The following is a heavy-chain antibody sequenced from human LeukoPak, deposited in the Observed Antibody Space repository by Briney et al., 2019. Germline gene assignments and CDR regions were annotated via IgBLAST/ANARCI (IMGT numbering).Heavy chain of an antibody. CDR2: IWYDGSNK. D-gene: IGHD2-2*01. Sequence: GRSLRLSCAASGFTFSSYGMHWVRQAPGKGLEWVAVIWYDGSNKYYADSVKGRFTISRDNSKNTLYLQMNSLRAEDTAVYYCARGRDKIVVVPAATQYYYYGMDVWGQGTTVTVSS. CDR1: GFTFSSYG. CDR3: ARGRDKIVVVPAATQYYYYGMDV. V-gene: IGHV3-30*19. J-gene: IGHJ6*02.